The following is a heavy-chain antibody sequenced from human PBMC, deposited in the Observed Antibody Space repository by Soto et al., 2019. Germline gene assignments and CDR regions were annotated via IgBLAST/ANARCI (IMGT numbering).Heavy chain of an antibody. CDR2: IDPSDSYT. D-gene: IGHD2-15*01. CDR3: ATPPYSDAFDI. J-gene: IGHJ3*02. CDR1: GYSFTSYW. Sequence: GESLKISCQGSGYSFTSYWISLVRQMPGKGLEWMGRIDPSDSYTRYSPSFQGQVTISAEKSISTAYLQWSSLMASDTAMYYCATPPYSDAFDIWGQGTMVTVSS. V-gene: IGHV5-10-1*04.